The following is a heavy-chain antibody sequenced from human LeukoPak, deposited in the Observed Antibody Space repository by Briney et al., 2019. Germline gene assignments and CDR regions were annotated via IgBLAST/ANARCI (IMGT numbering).Heavy chain of an antibody. CDR2: IHHSGST. Sequence: SETLSLTCAVAGGSIDNNNWWSWVRQTPGQGLEWIGEIHHSGSTNYNPSLKGRVTISEDKSNNQFSLRLSSVTAADTAMYYCARHKVGSNTFDYWGQGTLVTVSS. CDR1: GGSIDNNNW. CDR3: ARHKVGSNTFDY. D-gene: IGHD1-26*01. V-gene: IGHV4-4*02. J-gene: IGHJ4*02.